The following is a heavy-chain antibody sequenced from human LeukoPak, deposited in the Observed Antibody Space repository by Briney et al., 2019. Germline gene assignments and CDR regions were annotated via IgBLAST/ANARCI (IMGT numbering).Heavy chain of an antibody. CDR2: INWNGGST. CDR3: ARVKRIAAAGTDSSXYGMDV. V-gene: IGHV3-20*01. D-gene: IGHD6-13*01. J-gene: IGHJ6*02. CDR1: GFTFDDYS. Sequence: GGSLRLSCAASGFTFDDYSMSWVRQAPRKGLEWVSGINWNGGSTGYADSVKGRFTISRDNAKNSLYLQMNSLRAEDTALYHCARVKRIAAAGTDSSXYGMDVWGQGTTVTVSS.